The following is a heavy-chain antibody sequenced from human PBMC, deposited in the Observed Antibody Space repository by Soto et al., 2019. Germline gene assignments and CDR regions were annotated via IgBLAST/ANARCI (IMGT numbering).Heavy chain of an antibody. CDR1: GGSITSSFY. Sequence: QLQLQESGPGLVKPSETLSLSCTVSGGSITSSFYWGWIRQPPGKGLEWIGSIYGTGNTYYNPSLKGRGPLSADTSKNQSSLNLISVTAADTAVYYCRSSSRYSTDVWGQGATVTVSS. D-gene: IGHD6-13*01. J-gene: IGHJ6*02. CDR2: IYGTGNT. V-gene: IGHV4-39*01. CDR3: RSSSRYSTDV.